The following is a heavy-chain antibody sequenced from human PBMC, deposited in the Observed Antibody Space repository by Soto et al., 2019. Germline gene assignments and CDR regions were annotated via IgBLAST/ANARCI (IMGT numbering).Heavy chain of an antibody. Sequence: QVQLVQSGAEVKKPGSSVKVSCKASGGTFSTYTISWVRQAPGQGLEWMGRIIPILGIAHYAQKFQGRVTITADKSTGTGYLGLSSLRPEETAVYYSARDSGYCRGGSCQIAGPTDNWGQGPLVTVSS. CDR2: IIPILGIA. V-gene: IGHV1-69*08. D-gene: IGHD2-15*01. CDR1: GGTFSTYT. J-gene: IGHJ4*02. CDR3: ARDSGYCRGGSCQIAGPTDN.